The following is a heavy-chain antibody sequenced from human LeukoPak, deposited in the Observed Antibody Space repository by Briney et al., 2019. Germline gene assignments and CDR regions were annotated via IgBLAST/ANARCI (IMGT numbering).Heavy chain of an antibody. CDR2: ISGGGSYI. J-gene: IGHJ3*02. CDR1: GFTFSIYS. V-gene: IGHV3-21*01. CDR3: AREESDAFDI. Sequence: GGPLRLSCAASGFTFSIYSMNWVRLAPGKGLGWVSSISGGGSYIYYADSVKGRFTISRDNAQNSLYLQMNSLRAEDTSLDYCAREESDAFDIWGQATMVTVSS.